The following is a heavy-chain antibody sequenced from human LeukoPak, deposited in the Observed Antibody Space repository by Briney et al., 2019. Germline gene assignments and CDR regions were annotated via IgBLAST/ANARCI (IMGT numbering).Heavy chain of an antibody. J-gene: IGHJ6*03. Sequence: PSETLSLTCTVSGYSISGGYYWGWIRQPPGKGLEWIGSIYYRGSTYYNPSLQSRVTISVDTSKNQFSLKLYSVTAADTAVYYCARHGFCSGGSCYSWGYYYYMDVWGKGTTVTISS. V-gene: IGHV4-38-2*02. D-gene: IGHD2-15*01. CDR2: IYYRGST. CDR3: ARHGFCSGGSCYSWGYYYYMDV. CDR1: GYSISGGYY.